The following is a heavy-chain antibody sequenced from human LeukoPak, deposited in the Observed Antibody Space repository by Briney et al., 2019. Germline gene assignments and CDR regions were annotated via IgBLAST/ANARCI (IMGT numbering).Heavy chain of an antibody. D-gene: IGHD1-26*01. Sequence: GGSLRLSCSASGFTFRYHAMNWVRQAPGKGLEYVSGINSNGDGTHHADSVKGRFTISRDNSKDMLYLQMRSLRVEDTAVYYCVKTIVGATFDYWGQGTLVTVSS. CDR3: VKTIVGATFDY. V-gene: IGHV3-64D*09. J-gene: IGHJ4*02. CDR1: GFTFRYHA. CDR2: INSNGDGT.